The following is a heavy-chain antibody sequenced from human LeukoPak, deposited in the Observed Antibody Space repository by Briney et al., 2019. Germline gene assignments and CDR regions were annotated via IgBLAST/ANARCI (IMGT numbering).Heavy chain of an antibody. CDR1: GYTFTSYD. CDR3: AIYDSSGYYLDY. Sequence: ASVKVSCKASGYTFTSYDINWVRQATGQGLEWMGGFDPEDGETIYAQKFQGRVTMTEDTSTDTAYMELSSLRSEDTAVYYCAIYDSSGYYLDYWGQGTLVTVSS. V-gene: IGHV1-24*01. D-gene: IGHD3-22*01. CDR2: FDPEDGET. J-gene: IGHJ4*02.